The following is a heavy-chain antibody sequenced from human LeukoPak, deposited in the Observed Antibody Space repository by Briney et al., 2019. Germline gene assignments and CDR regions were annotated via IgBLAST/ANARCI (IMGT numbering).Heavy chain of an antibody. CDR2: ISAYNGNT. J-gene: IGHJ4*02. Sequence: ASVKVSCKASGYTFTSYGISWVRQAPGQGLEWMGWISAYNGNTNYAQKLQGRVTMTTDTSTSTAYMELRSLRSDDTAVYYCARDSGGDYYDSSGIFDYWGQGTLVTVSS. V-gene: IGHV1-18*01. CDR1: GYTFTSYG. D-gene: IGHD3-22*01. CDR3: ARDSGGDYYDSSGIFDY.